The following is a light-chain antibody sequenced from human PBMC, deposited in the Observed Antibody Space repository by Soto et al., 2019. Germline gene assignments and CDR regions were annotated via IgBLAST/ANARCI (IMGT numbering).Light chain of an antibody. Sequence: IEMTQSPVTLSASPGDRATLSCRASQPVNNNLAWYQQKPGQAPRLLIYGVSTRATGISARFSGGGSVTEFTLTISSLQSEDFAVYYCQQYEKWPPSITFGQGTRLEIK. CDR1: QPVNNN. CDR3: QQYEKWPPSIT. V-gene: IGKV3-15*01. J-gene: IGKJ5*01. CDR2: GVS.